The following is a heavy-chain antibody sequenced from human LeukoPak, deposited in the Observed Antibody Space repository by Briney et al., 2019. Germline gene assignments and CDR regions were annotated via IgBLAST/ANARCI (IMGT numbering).Heavy chain of an antibody. D-gene: IGHD3-22*01. V-gene: IGHV1-69*02. Sequence: SVKVSCKASGGTFSSYTISWVRQAPGQGLEWMGRIIPILGIANYAQKFQGRVTITADKSTSTAYMELSSLRSEDTAVYYCARAEDYCDSSGYYIREFDYWGQGTLVTVSS. CDR1: GGTFSSYT. CDR2: IIPILGIA. CDR3: ARAEDYCDSSGYYIREFDY. J-gene: IGHJ4*02.